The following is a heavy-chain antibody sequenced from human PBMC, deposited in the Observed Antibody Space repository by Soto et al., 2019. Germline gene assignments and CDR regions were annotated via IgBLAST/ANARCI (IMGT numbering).Heavy chain of an antibody. CDR3: AKDGLMAYQLLFLGNWFDP. J-gene: IGHJ5*02. V-gene: IGHV3-30*18. CDR1: GFTFSSYG. D-gene: IGHD2-2*01. CDR2: ISYAGSNK. Sequence: QVQLVESGGGVVQPGRSLRLSCAASGFTFSSYGMHWVRQAPGKGLEWVAVISYAGSNKYYADSVKGRFTISRDNSKNTLYLQMNSLRAEDTAVYYCAKDGLMAYQLLFLGNWFDPWGQGTLVTVSS.